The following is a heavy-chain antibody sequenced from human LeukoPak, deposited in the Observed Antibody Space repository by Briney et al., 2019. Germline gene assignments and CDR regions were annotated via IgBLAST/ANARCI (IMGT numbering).Heavy chain of an antibody. J-gene: IGHJ4*02. Sequence: GSLRLSCQASGFTFSDYYMSWVRQSPGKGLEWIGSIYYSGSTYYNPSLKSRVTISVDTSKNQFSLKLSSVTAADTAVYYCARLESYGWDYYGSGSYHFDYWGQGTLVTVSS. V-gene: IGHV4-59*05. CDR1: GFTFSDYY. D-gene: IGHD3-10*01. CDR3: ARLESYGWDYYGSGSYHFDY. CDR2: IYYSGST.